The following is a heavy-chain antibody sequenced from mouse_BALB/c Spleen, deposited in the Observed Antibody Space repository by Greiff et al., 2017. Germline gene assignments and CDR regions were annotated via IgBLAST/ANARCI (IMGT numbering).Heavy chain of an antibody. J-gene: IGHJ3*01. D-gene: IGHD1-1*01. Sequence: EVNVVESGGGLVKPGGSLKLSCAASGFTFSSYAMSWVRQTPEKRLEWVATISSGGSYTYYPDSVKGRFTISRDNAKNTLYLQMSSLRSEDTAMYYCARDYYGSSYLFAYWGQGTLVTVSA. CDR3: ARDYYGSSYLFAY. CDR1: GFTFSSYA. V-gene: IGHV5-9-3*01. CDR2: ISSGGSYT.